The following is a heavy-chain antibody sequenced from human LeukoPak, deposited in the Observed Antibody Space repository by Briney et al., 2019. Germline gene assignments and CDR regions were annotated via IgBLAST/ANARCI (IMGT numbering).Heavy chain of an antibody. CDR1: GYTFTRYY. CDR3: ARGGVVPAADFGY. V-gene: IGHV1-2*02. J-gene: IGHJ4*02. Sequence: ASVRVSCKASGYTFTRYYMHWVRQAPGQGLEWMGWINPNSGGTNYAQKFQGRVTMTRDTSISTGYMELSRLRSDDTAVYYCARGGVVPAADFGYWGQGTLVTVSS. CDR2: INPNSGGT. D-gene: IGHD2-2*01.